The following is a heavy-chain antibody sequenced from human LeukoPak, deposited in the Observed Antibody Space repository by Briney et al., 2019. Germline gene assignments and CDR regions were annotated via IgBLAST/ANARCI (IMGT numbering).Heavy chain of an antibody. CDR1: GFTFSSYA. V-gene: IGHV3-64*01. CDR3: ARGEIPCAFDI. Sequence: GGSLRLSCAASGFTFSSYAMHWVRQAPGKGLEYVSAISSNGGSTYYANSVKGRFTISRDNSKNTLYLQMGSLRAEDMAVYYCARGEIPCAFDIWGQGTMVTVSS. J-gene: IGHJ3*02. CDR2: ISSNGGST. D-gene: IGHD5-24*01.